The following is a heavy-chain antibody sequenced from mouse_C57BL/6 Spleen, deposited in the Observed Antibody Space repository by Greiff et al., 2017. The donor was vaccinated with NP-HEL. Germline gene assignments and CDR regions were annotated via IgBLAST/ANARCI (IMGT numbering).Heavy chain of an antibody. CDR1: GYTFTSYW. D-gene: IGHD1-1*01. Sequence: QVQLQQPGPELVKPGASVKLSCKASGYTFTSYWMHWVKQRPGQGLEWIGNINPSNGGTNYNEKFKSKSTLTVDKSSSTAYMQLSSLTSEDSAVYYCAPSYYYGSSLYAMDYWGQGTSVTVSS. CDR3: APSYYYGSSLYAMDY. V-gene: IGHV1-53*01. J-gene: IGHJ4*01. CDR2: INPSNGGT.